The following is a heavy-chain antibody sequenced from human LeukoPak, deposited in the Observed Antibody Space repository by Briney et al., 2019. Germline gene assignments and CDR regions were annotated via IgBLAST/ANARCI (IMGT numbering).Heavy chain of an antibody. D-gene: IGHD5-12*01. V-gene: IGHV3-23*01. CDR1: GLSFSNYA. J-gene: IGHJ4*01. CDR2: IVSSSGST. CDR3: AKGAYDYVELGYFDY. Sequence: PGGSLRLSCAASGLSFSNYAMSWVRQAPGKGLEWVSLIVSSSGSTFYADSVKGRFTISRDNSKNTLYLQTNSLRAEDTAVYYCAKGAYDYVELGYFDYWGQGTLVTVSS.